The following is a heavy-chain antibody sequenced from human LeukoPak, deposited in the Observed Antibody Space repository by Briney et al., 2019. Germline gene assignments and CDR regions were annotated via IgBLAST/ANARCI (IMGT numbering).Heavy chain of an antibody. D-gene: IGHD2-2*02. CDR3: ARGGVVVPAAIRARPFDP. Sequence: PSETLSLTCTVSGGSISSYYWSWIRQPPGKGLEWIGYIYYSGSTNYNPSLKSRVTISVDTSKNQFSLKLSSVTAADTAVHYCARGGVVVPAAIRARPFDPWGQGTLVTVSS. CDR2: IYYSGST. V-gene: IGHV4-59*01. CDR1: GGSISSYY. J-gene: IGHJ5*02.